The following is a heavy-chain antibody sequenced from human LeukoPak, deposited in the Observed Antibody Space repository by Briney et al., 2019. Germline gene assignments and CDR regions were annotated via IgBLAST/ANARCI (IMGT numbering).Heavy chain of an antibody. CDR3: ARGSGAVPLAFDY. Sequence: SETLSLTCTVSGGSISSYYWSWIRQPPGKGLEWIGYIYYSGSTNYNPSLKSRVTISVDTSKNQFSLKLSSVTAADTAVYYCARGSGAVPLAFDYWGQGTLVTVSS. V-gene: IGHV4-59*08. J-gene: IGHJ4*02. CDR2: IYYSGST. D-gene: IGHD3-10*01. CDR1: GGSISSYY.